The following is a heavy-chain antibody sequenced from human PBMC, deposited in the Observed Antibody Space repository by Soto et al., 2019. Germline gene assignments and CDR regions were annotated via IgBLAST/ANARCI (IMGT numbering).Heavy chain of an antibody. D-gene: IGHD2-15*01. Sequence: GGSLRLSCVASGFTFSSYAMSWVRQAPGKGLEWVSAISGSGCSTYYADSVKGRFTISRDNSKNTLYLQMNSLRAEDTAVYYCAKSVCSGGSCYYYYYYMDVWGKGTTVTVSS. J-gene: IGHJ6*03. CDR2: ISGSGCST. V-gene: IGHV3-23*01. CDR3: AKSVCSGGSCYYYYYYMDV. CDR1: GFTFSSYA.